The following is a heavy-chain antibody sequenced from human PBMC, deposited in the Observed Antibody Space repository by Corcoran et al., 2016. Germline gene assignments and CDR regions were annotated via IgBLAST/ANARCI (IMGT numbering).Heavy chain of an antibody. CDR2: IYYTGRT. V-gene: IGHV4-39*07. CDR3: ASQPQASGGFYGMDV. D-gene: IGHD1-26*01. CDR1: GGSISSSTYF. J-gene: IGHJ6*02. Sequence: QPQLQESGPGLVKPSETLSLTCIVSGGSISSSTYFWGWIRQPPGKGLEWIATIYYTGRTFYNPSLKSRVTISVATSKDQFSLQLSSVTAADTAVYYCASQPQASGGFYGMDVWGQGTMVTVSS.